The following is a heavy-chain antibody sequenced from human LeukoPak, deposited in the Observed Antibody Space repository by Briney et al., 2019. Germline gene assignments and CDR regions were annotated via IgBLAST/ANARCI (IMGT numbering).Heavy chain of an antibody. Sequence: GGSLRLSCAASGFTFSSYSMNWVRQAPGKGLEWVSSISSSSSYIYYADSVKGRFTISRDNAKNSLYLQMNSLRAEDTAVYYCARIPLTTMIVVVTNDAFDIWGQGTMVTVSS. J-gene: IGHJ3*02. CDR3: ARIPLTTMIVVVTNDAFDI. D-gene: IGHD3-22*01. V-gene: IGHV3-21*01. CDR1: GFTFSSYS. CDR2: ISSSSSYI.